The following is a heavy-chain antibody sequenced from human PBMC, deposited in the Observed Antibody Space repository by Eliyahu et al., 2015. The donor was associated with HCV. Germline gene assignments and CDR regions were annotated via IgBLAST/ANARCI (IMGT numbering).Heavy chain of an antibody. J-gene: IGHJ3*02. D-gene: IGHD6-25*01. CDR1: GXSISSXSYX. V-gene: IGHV4-39*01. Sequence: QLQLQESGPGLVKPSETLSLTCAVXGXSISSXSYXWGWXRQPPGKGXEWIGGFYYSGSTYYKPSLKSRVTISVDTSKNQFSLKLSSVTAADTAVYYCAKLIAAATSGAFDIWGQGTMVTVSS. CDR3: AKLIAAATSGAFDI. CDR2: FYYSGST.